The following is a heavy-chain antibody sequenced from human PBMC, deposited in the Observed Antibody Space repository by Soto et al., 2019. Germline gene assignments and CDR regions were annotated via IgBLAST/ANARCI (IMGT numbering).Heavy chain of an antibody. V-gene: IGHV1-69*06. Sequence: QVQLVQSGAEVQRPGSSVKVSCKASGGPFSSYAISWVRQAPGQGLEWMGGINPIFGTPHYAQKYQGRVTITADTFPNTAYMELTRLTSDDTAVYFCAREGRHFDYWGQGTLVTVSS. J-gene: IGHJ4*02. CDR2: INPIFGTP. CDR3: AREGRHFDY. CDR1: GGPFSSYA.